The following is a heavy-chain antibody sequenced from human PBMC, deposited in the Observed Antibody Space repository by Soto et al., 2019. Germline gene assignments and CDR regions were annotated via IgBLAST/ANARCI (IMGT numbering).Heavy chain of an antibody. CDR2: IIPIFGTA. CDR3: ARESGALLYVLRAAADGMDV. CDR1: GGTFSSYA. J-gene: IGHJ6*02. D-gene: IGHD3-3*01. V-gene: IGHV1-69*13. Sequence: SVKVSCKASGGTFSSYAISWVRQAPGQGLEWMGGIIPIFGTANYAQKFQGRVTITADESTSTAYMELSSLRSEDTAVYYCARESGALLYVLRAAADGMDVWGQGTTVTVSS.